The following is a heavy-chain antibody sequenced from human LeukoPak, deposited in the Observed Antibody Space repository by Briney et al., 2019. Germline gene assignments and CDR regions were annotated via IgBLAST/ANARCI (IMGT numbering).Heavy chain of an antibody. CDR2: ISSSGPTI. D-gene: IGHD4/OR15-4a*01. CDR1: GFTFSSFS. Sequence: GGSLRLSCAASGFTFSSFSMNWVRQAPGKGLEWISYISSSGPTIYYADSVKGRFTISRDNAKNSVFLQMNSLRAEDTAVYYCARLHGAYPFHYWSQGTLVTVSS. J-gene: IGHJ4*02. V-gene: IGHV3-48*01. CDR3: ARLHGAYPFHY.